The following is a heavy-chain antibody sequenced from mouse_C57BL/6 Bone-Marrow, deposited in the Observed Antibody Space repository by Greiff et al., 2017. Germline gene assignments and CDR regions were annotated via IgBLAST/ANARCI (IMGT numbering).Heavy chain of an antibody. CDR1: GFTFTDDS. V-gene: IGHV1-19*01. Sequence: VLLQQSGPVLVKPGASVKMSCKASGFTFTDDSMNWVKQSHGKSLEWIGVINPYNGDTTNNQKFKGKATLTVYKSSSTAYMYLHILTSEDSAVYYCARSYYGLDCWGPGTTLTVPS. CDR3: ARSYYGLDC. D-gene: IGHD1-1*01. CDR2: INPYNGDT. J-gene: IGHJ2*01.